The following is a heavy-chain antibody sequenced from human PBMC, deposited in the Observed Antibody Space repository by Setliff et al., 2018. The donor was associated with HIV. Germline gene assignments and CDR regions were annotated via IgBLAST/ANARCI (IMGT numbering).Heavy chain of an antibody. CDR3: ARRPIKGYGPFDS. D-gene: IGHD2-15*01. CDR2: MSYSGST. Sequence: SETLSLTCTVSGGSISSYFWSWIRQPPGKGLEWIGYMSYSGSTYYNPSLKSRVAMSVDTSRNQFSLKLTSVTAADTAVYYCARRPIKGYGPFDSWGPGTLVTVSS. V-gene: IGHV4-59*08. J-gene: IGHJ4*02. CDR1: GGSISSYF.